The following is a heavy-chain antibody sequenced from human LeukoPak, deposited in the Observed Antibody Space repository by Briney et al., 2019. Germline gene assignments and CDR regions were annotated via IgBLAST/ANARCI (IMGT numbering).Heavy chain of an antibody. Sequence: ASVKVSCKASGGTFSSYAISWVRQAPGQGLEWMGRIIPIFGIANYAQKFQGRVTITADKSTSTADMELSSLRSEDTAVYYCGAGVDVLVPDGGWFDPWGQGTLVTVSS. D-gene: IGHD2-2*01. CDR1: GGTFSSYA. CDR2: IIPIFGIA. CDR3: GAGVDVLVPDGGWFDP. V-gene: IGHV1-69*04. J-gene: IGHJ5*02.